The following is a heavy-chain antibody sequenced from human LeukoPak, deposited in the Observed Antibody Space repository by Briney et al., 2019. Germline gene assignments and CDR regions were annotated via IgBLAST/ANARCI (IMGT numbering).Heavy chain of an antibody. D-gene: IGHD6-13*01. CDR1: GGSISSDY. Sequence: PSETLSLTCTVSGGSISSDYWSWIREPPGKGLEWIGYIHYSGSPNYNPSLKSRVTISVDTSKNQFSLRLRSVTAADTPVYYCLGKRAASGTYYYNMEVWGQGTTFTVSS. J-gene: IGHJ6*02. V-gene: IGHV4-59*01. CDR2: IHYSGSP. CDR3: LGKRAASGTYYYNMEV.